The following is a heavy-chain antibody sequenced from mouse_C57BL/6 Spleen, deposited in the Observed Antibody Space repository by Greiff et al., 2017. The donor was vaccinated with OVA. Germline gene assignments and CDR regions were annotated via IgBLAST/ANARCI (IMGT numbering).Heavy chain of an antibody. J-gene: IGHJ3*01. D-gene: IGHD2-4*01. CDR2: INPNNGGT. Sequence: VQLQQSGPELVKPGASVKMSCKASGYTFTDYNMHWVKQSHGKSLEWIGYINPNNGGTSYNQKFKGKATLTVNKSSSTAYMELRSLTSEDSAVYYCARSYYDYDSFAYWGQGTLVTVSA. CDR1: GYTFTDYN. CDR3: ARSYYDYDSFAY. V-gene: IGHV1-22*01.